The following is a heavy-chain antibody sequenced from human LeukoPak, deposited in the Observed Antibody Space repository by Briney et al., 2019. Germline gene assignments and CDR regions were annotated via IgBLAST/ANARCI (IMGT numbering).Heavy chain of an antibody. Sequence: PGGSPRLSCAASGFTFSSYAMHWVRQAPGKGLEWVAFIRYDGSKKYYADSAKGRFTISRDNSKNTVYLQMNSLRAEDTAVYYCAKDKGYAFDIWGQGTMVTVSS. CDR3: AKDKGYAFDI. CDR1: GFTFSSYA. V-gene: IGHV3-30*02. CDR2: IRYDGSKK. J-gene: IGHJ3*02.